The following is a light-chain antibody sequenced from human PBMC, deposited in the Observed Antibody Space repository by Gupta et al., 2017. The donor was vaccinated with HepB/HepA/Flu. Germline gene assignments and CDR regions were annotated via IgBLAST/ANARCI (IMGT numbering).Light chain of an antibody. CDR3: QVSDSRTSDVV. J-gene: IGLJ2*01. Sequence: YAQTQPHPVSVSPGQTASITCSGDKLGDKYACWYQQKPGQSPVRVSDQDSKRPSGIPERFSCYNSGNNATPKISRAEAMDEADDYGQVSDSRTSDVVFGGGTKLTVL. CDR2: QDS. CDR1: KLGDKY. V-gene: IGLV3-1*01.